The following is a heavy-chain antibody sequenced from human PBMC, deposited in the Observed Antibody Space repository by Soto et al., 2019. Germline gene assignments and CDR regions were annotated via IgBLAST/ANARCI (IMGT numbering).Heavy chain of an antibody. V-gene: IGHV4-59*08. J-gene: IGHJ4*02. CDR1: GGSISSYY. CDR3: ARHHNWRRVSYYFDY. D-gene: IGHD1-20*01. CDR2: IYYSGST. Sequence: SETLSLTCTVSGGSISSYYWSWFRQPPGKGLEWIGYIYYSGSTNYNPSLKSRVTISVDTSKNQFSLKLSSVTAADTAVYYCARHHNWRRVSYYFDYWGQGTLVTVSS.